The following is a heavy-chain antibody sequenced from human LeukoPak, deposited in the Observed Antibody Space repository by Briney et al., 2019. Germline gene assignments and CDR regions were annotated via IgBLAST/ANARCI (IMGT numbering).Heavy chain of an antibody. CDR2: IYYSGST. CDR3: ARENPVVGATR. CDR1: GGSISSSSYS. J-gene: IGHJ4*02. D-gene: IGHD1-26*01. Sequence: SETLSLTCTVSGGSISSSSYSWGWIRQPPGKGLEWIGSIYYSGSTYYNPSLKSRVTISVDTSKNQFSLKLSSVTAADTAVYYCARENPVVGATRWGQGTLVTVSS. V-gene: IGHV4-39*07.